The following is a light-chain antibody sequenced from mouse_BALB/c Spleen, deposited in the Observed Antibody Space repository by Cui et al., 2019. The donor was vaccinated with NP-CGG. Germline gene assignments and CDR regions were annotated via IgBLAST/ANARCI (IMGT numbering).Light chain of an antibody. CDR3: ALWYSNHWV. Sequence: QGLLTQESVHTTSPGGTVTLTCRSSTGAVTTSNYANWVQEKPDHLFTGLIGGTNNRAPGVPARFSGSLIGDKAALTITGAQTEDEAMYFCALWYSNHWVFGGGTKLTVL. CDR1: TGAVTTSNY. J-gene: IGLJ1*01. V-gene: IGLV1*01. CDR2: GTN.